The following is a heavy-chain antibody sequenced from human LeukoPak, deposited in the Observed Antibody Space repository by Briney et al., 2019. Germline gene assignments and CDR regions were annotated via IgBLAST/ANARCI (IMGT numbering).Heavy chain of an antibody. V-gene: IGHV1-18*01. CDR3: ARDRELVGATTSFDY. CDR2: ISAYNGNT. Sequence: ASVKVSCKASGYTFTSYGISWVRQAPGQGLEWMGWISAYNGNTNYAQKLQGRVTMTTDTSTSTAYMELRSLRSDDTAMYYCARDRELVGATTSFDYWGQGTLVTVSS. CDR1: GYTFTSYG. J-gene: IGHJ4*02. D-gene: IGHD1-26*01.